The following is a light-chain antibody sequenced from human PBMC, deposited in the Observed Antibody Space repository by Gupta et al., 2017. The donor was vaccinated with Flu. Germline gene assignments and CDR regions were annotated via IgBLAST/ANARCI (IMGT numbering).Light chain of an antibody. V-gene: IGKV1-5*03. CDR2: AAY. CDR3: QQYKTYSIT. J-gene: IGKJ1*01. CDR1: QSIGSW. Sequence: DIQMTQSPSTLSASVGDRVTITCRASQSIGSWLAWYQQKPGKAPKVLVSAAYNLESGVPSWFSGSRSATEFTLTISGLQPDDFATYYCQQYKTYSITFGQGTKVEVK.